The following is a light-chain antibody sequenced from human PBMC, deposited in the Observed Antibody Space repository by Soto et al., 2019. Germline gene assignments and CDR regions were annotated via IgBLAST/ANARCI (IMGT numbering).Light chain of an antibody. CDR3: QQTHALPRT. Sequence: DIQMTQAPSTLSAALGDSVTITCRASDTIATWLAWYQQRPGEAPNLLIYGAYRLHVGVPSRFTASGSGTDFTLTITSLQPEDFGIYFCQQTHALPRTFGLGTKVDI. V-gene: IGKV1-12*01. CDR2: GAY. CDR1: DTIATW. J-gene: IGKJ1*01.